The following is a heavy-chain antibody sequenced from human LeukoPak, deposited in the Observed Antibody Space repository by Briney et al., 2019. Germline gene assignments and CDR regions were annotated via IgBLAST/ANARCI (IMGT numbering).Heavy chain of an antibody. D-gene: IGHD3-9*01. J-gene: IGHJ3*02. CDR3: ARVLHDILDAFDI. V-gene: IGHV4-59*01. CDR2: IYYSGST. Sequence: SETLSLTCTVSGGSISSYYWSWIRQPPGKGLEWIGYIYYSGSTNYNPSLKSRVTISVDTSKNQFSLKLSSVTAADTAVYYCARVLHDILDAFDIWGQGTMVTVSS. CDR1: GGSISSYY.